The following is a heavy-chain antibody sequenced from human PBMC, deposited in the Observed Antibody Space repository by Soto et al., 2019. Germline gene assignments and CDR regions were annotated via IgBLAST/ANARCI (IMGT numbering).Heavy chain of an antibody. CDR2: IYYSGST. D-gene: IGHD2-15*01. Sequence: IRQHTGKGLEWIGYIYYSGSTYYNPSLKSRVTISVDTSKDQFSLKLSSVTAADTAVYYCVSFFFQAEDGIRDTVPVSAFLLNRSSDL. J-gene: IGHJ2*01. V-gene: IGHV4-31*02. CDR3: VSFFFQAEDGIRDTVPVSAFLLNRSSDL.